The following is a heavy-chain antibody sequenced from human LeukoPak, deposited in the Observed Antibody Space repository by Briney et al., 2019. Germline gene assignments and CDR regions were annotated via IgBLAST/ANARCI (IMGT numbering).Heavy chain of an antibody. D-gene: IGHD3-22*01. V-gene: IGHV4-59*01. J-gene: IGHJ4*02. CDR2: IYYSGST. CDR3: ARDPKKSYYYDSSGYFDY. Sequence: SETLSLTCTVSGGSISSYYWSWIRQPPGKGLEWIGYIYYSGSTNYNPSLKSRVTISVDTSKNQFSLKLSSVTAADTAVYYCARDPKKSYYYDSSGYFDYWGQGTLVTVSS. CDR1: GGSISSYY.